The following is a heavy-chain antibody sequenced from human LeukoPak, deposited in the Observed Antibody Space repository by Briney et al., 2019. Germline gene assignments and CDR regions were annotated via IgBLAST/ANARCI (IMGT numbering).Heavy chain of an antibody. V-gene: IGHV3-49*04. J-gene: IGHJ5*02. CDR1: GFTFGYYA. CDR2: IRSKAYGGST. CDR3: ARESAAMITFGVVIVIHHWFDP. Sequence: GGSLRLSCTASGFTFGYYAMRWVRQAPGKGLEWVGFIRSKAYGGSTAYAASVTGRLTISRDNAKNSLYLQMNTLRAEDTAVYYCARESAAMITFGVVIVIHHWFDPWGQGTLVTVSS. D-gene: IGHD3-16*02.